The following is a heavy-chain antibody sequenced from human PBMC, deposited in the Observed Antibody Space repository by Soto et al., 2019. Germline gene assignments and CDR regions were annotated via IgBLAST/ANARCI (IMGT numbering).Heavy chain of an antibody. CDR1: GFTFDNYV. CDR2: ISGSGATS. Sequence: EVQLLESGGGLVQPGGSLRLSCAASGFTFDNYVMSWVRQAPGKGLEWVSAISGSGATSYYADSVKGRFTISRDNSKNTLNLQMNSLRADDTAVYYCASRPRYYYMDVWGQGTTVTVSS. J-gene: IGHJ6*02. CDR3: ASRPRYYYMDV. V-gene: IGHV3-23*01.